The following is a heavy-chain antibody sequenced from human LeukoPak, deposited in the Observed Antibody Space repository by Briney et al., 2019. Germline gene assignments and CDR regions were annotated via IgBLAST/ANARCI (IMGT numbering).Heavy chain of an antibody. J-gene: IGHJ4*02. CDR1: GFTFSSYG. V-gene: IGHV3-48*02. CDR2: ISGSGGSA. CDR3: ASLVEMATISDY. D-gene: IGHD5-24*01. Sequence: GGSLRLSCAASGFTFSSYGMHWVRQAPGKGLEWVSGISGSGGSAYYADSVKGRFTISRDNAKNSLYLQMNSLRDEDTAVYYCASLVEMATISDYWGQGTLVTVSS.